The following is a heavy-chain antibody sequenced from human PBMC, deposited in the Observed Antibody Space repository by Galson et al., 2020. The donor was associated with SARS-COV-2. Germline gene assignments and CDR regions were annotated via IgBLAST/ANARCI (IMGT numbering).Heavy chain of an antibody. V-gene: IGHV2-70*11. J-gene: IGHJ6*02. Sequence: SGPTLVKPTQTLTLTCTFSGFSLSTSGMCVSWIRQPPGKALEWLARIDWDDDKYYSTSLKTRLTISKDTSKNQVVLTMTNMDPVDTSTYYCARIRYYYGSGSYYIPYVMDVWGQGTTVTVSS. CDR1: GFSLSTSGMC. CDR3: ARIRYYYGSGSYYIPYVMDV. CDR2: IDWDDDK. D-gene: IGHD3-10*01.